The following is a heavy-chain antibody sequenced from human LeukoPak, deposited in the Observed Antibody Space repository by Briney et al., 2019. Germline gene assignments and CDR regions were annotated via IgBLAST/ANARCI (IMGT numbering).Heavy chain of an antibody. CDR3: AKDAFGSGSYTFDY. V-gene: IGHV3-30*18. CDR2: ISYDGSNK. J-gene: IGHJ4*02. Sequence: GGSLRLSCAASGFTFSSYGMHWVRQAPGKGLEWVAVISYDGSNKYYADSVKGRFTISRDNSKNTLYLQMNSLRAEDTAVYYCAKDAFGSGSYTFDYWGQGTPVTVSS. CDR1: GFTFSSYG. D-gene: IGHD3-10*01.